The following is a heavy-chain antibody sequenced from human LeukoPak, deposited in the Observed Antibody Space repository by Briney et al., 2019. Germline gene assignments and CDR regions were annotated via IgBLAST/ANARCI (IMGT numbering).Heavy chain of an antibody. D-gene: IGHD4-17*01. Sequence: YPGGSLRLSCAASGFTVSSNYMSWVRQAPGKGLEWVAVISYDGSNKYYADSVKGRFTISRDNAKNSLYLQMNSLRAEDTAFYYCAKGRYGGNSGYGMDVWGQGTTVTVSS. J-gene: IGHJ6*02. V-gene: IGHV3-30*18. CDR2: ISYDGSNK. CDR1: GFTVSSNY. CDR3: AKGRYGGNSGYGMDV.